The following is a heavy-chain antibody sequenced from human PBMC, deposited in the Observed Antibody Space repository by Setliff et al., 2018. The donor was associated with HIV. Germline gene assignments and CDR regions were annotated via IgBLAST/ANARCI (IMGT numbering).Heavy chain of an antibody. Sequence: PGGSLRLSCAASGFTFSNYAMSWVRQAPGKGLEWVSSISSSSSYIYYADSVKGRFTISRDNSKNTLYLQMNSLRAEDTALYYCAKAIYYYDSSGYFPLEYWGQGTLVTVSS. CDR2: ISSSSSYI. V-gene: IGHV3-23*01. J-gene: IGHJ4*02. CDR3: AKAIYYYDSSGYFPLEY. CDR1: GFTFSNYA. D-gene: IGHD3-22*01.